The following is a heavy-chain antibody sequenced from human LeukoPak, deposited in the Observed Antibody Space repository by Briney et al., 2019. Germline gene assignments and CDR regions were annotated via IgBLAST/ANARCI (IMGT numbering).Heavy chain of an antibody. CDR3: ARDDYDSSGYSGGAFDI. CDR2: IYSGGST. V-gene: IGHV3-53*01. CDR1: GITVSSNY. D-gene: IGHD3-22*01. J-gene: IGHJ3*02. Sequence: PGGSLRLSCAASGITVSSNYMSWVRQAPGKGLEWVSVIYSGGSTYYADSVKGRFTISRDNSKNTLYLQMNSLRAEDTAVYYCARDDYDSSGYSGGAFDIWGQGTMVTVSS.